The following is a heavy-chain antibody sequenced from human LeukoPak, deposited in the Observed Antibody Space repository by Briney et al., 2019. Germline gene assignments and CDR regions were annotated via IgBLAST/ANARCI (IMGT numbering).Heavy chain of an antibody. CDR3: AKLPPDYVWGSYHY. CDR1: GFTFSSYA. CDR2: ISGSGVAT. V-gene: IGHV3-23*01. J-gene: IGHJ4*02. Sequence: PGGSLRLSCAASGFTFSSYAMSWVRQAPGKGLEWVSAISGSGVATYYADSVKGRFTISRDNSKNTLYLQMNSLRAGDTAVYYCAKLPPDYVWGSYHYWGQGTLVTVSS. D-gene: IGHD3-16*01.